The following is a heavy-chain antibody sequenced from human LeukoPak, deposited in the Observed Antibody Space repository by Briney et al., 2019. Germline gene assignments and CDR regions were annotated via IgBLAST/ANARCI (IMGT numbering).Heavy chain of an antibody. CDR2: INWNGGST. CDR3: ARVAGYSGKSPPYYFDY. D-gene: IGHD3-22*01. J-gene: IGHJ4*02. CDR1: GFTFDDYG. Sequence: GGSLRLSCAASGFTFDDYGMSWVRQAPGKGLEWVSGINWNGGSTGYADSVKGRFTISRDNAKNTLYLQMNSLRAEDAAVDYCARVAGYSGKSPPYYFDYWGQGTLVAVSS. V-gene: IGHV3-20*04.